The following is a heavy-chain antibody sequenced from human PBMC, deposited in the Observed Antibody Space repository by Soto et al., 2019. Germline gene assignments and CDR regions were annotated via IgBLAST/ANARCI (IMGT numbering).Heavy chain of an antibody. CDR1: GFTFSSYA. D-gene: IGHD1-26*01. Sequence: GGSLRLSCAASGFTFSSYAMSWVRQAPGKGLEWVSAISGSGGSTYYADSVKGRFTISRDNSKNTLYLQMNSLRAEDTAVYYCAKDLEPLPPGWELPKGSAFDIWGQGTMVTVSS. CDR3: AKDLEPLPPGWELPKGSAFDI. CDR2: ISGSGGST. J-gene: IGHJ3*02. V-gene: IGHV3-23*01.